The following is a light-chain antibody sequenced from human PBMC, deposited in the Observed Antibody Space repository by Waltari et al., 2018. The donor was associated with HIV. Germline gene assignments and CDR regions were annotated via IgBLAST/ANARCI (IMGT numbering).Light chain of an antibody. CDR3: QAWDSSTGLYV. CDR1: KLGDKY. Sequence: SYELTQPPSVSVSPGQTASITCSGDKLGDKYACWYQQKPGQSPVLVICQDSKRPSGSPERFSGSNSGNTATLTISGTQAMDEADYYCQAWDSSTGLYVFGTGTKVTVL. V-gene: IGLV3-1*01. J-gene: IGLJ1*01. CDR2: QDS.